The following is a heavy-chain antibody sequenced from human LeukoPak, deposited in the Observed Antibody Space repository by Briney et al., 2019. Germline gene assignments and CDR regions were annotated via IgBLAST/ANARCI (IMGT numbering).Heavy chain of an antibody. V-gene: IGHV3-74*01. Sequence: PGGSLRLSCAASGFTFSSYWMHWVRQAPGKGLVWVSRINSDGSSTSYADSVKGRFTISRDNSKNTLSLQMNSLRAEDTAVYYCAKGKKGLLFVRGVDFDYWGQGTLVTVSS. J-gene: IGHJ4*02. D-gene: IGHD3-10*01. CDR2: INSDGSST. CDR1: GFTFSSYW. CDR3: AKGKKGLLFVRGVDFDY.